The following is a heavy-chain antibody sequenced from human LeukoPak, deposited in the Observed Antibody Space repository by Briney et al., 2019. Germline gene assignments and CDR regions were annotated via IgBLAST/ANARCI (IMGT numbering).Heavy chain of an antibody. CDR3: ARSSPLWELYYFDY. J-gene: IGHJ4*02. D-gene: IGHD1-26*01. CDR2: INPNSGGT. Sequence: ASVKVSCKASGYTFTGYYMHWVRQAPGQGLEWMGWINPNSGGTNYAQKFQGRVTMTRDTSISTAYMELSRLRSDDTAVYYCARSSPLWELYYFDYWGQGTLVTVSS. V-gene: IGHV1-2*02. CDR1: GYTFTGYY.